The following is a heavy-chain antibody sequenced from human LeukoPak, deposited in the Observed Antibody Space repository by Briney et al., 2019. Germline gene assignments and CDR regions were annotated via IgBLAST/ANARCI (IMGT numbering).Heavy chain of an antibody. CDR2: INPNSGGT. V-gene: IGHV1-2*02. D-gene: IGHD6-6*01. Sequence: GASVKVSCKASGYTFTGYYMHWVRQAPGQGLEWMGWINPNSGGTNYAQKFQGRVTMTRGTSISTAYMELSRLRSDDTAVYYCARDPSIAARFASIHALWYFDYWGQGTLVTVSS. CDR3: ARDPSIAARFASIHALWYFDY. CDR1: GYTFTGYY. J-gene: IGHJ4*02.